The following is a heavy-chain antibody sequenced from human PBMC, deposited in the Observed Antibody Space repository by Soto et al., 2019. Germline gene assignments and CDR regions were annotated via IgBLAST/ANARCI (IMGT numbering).Heavy chain of an antibody. D-gene: IGHD3-9*01. CDR2: ISGSDGSST. J-gene: IGHJ4*02. V-gene: IGHV3-23*01. CDR1: GFTFSSYA. Sequence: GGSLRLSCAASGFTFSSYAMSWVRQAPGKGLEWVSAISGSDGSSTTYADSANGRFTISRDNAANTLYLQMSSLRAEDTAVYYCAREYYGVLTGYYNDYWGQGTLVTVSS. CDR3: AREYYGVLTGYYNDY.